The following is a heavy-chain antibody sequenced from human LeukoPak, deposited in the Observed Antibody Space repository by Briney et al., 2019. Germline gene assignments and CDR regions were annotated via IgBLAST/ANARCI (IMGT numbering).Heavy chain of an antibody. Sequence: PGGSLRLSCAVSGFTFSSYGMHWVRQAPGKGLEWVTFIRSDGSNKKYADSVKGRFTISRDNSKNTPYLQMNGLRAEDTALYYCAKDALMFIQGGMVYYWGQGTLVTVSS. CDR3: AKDALMFIQGGMVYY. J-gene: IGHJ4*02. CDR1: GFTFSSYG. V-gene: IGHV3-30*02. CDR2: IRSDGSNK. D-gene: IGHD3-16*01.